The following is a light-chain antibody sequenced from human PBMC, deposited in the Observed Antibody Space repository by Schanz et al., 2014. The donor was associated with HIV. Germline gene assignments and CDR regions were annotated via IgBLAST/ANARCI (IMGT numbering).Light chain of an antibody. CDR3: TPWDDSLKGPV. V-gene: IGLV1-44*01. CDR2: SND. CDR1: SSNIGSNP. Sequence: QSVLTQPPSASATPGQRVTISCSGGSSNIGSNPLNWYQHVPGAAPKLLMYSNDQRPSGVPDRFSGSKSGTSASLAISGLQSEDEADYYCTPWDDSLKGPVFGGGTKLTVL. J-gene: IGLJ2*01.